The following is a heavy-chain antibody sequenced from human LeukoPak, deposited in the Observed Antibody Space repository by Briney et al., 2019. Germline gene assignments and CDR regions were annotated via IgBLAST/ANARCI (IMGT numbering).Heavy chain of an antibody. V-gene: IGHV3-21*01. Sequence: GGSLRLPCAASGFTFSSYAMSWVRQAPGKGLEWVSSISSSSSYIYYADSVKGRFTISRDNAKNSLYLQMNSLRAEDTAVYYCARVLSPYDSSGRGDYWGQGTLVTVSS. J-gene: IGHJ4*02. CDR1: GFTFSSYA. D-gene: IGHD3-22*01. CDR3: ARVLSPYDSSGRGDY. CDR2: ISSSSSYI.